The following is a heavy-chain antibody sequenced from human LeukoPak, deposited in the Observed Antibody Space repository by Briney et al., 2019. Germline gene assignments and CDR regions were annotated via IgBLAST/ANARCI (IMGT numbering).Heavy chain of an antibody. J-gene: IGHJ4*02. Sequence: SETLSLTCTVSGGSISSSSYYWGWIRQPPGKGLEWIGSIYYGGSTYYNPSLKSRVTISVDTFKNQFSLKLSSVTAADTAVYYCASQSGSYRPYYFDYWGQGTLVTVSS. CDR2: IYYGGST. CDR1: GGSISSSSYY. CDR3: ASQSGSYRPYYFDY. D-gene: IGHD1-26*01. V-gene: IGHV4-39*01.